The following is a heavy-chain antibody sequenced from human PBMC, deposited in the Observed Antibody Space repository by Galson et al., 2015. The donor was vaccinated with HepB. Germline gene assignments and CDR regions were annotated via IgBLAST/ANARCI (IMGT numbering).Heavy chain of an antibody. V-gene: IGHV3-30-3*01. CDR2: ISYDGSNK. CDR1: GFTFSSYA. D-gene: IGHD3-16*01. Sequence: SLRLSCAASGFTFSSYAMHWVRQAPGKGLEWVAVISYDGSNKYYADSVKGRFTISRDNSKNTLYLQMNSLRAEDTAVYYCARSVWGSYGEGDFDYWGQGTLVTVSS. J-gene: IGHJ4*02. CDR3: ARSVWGSYGEGDFDY.